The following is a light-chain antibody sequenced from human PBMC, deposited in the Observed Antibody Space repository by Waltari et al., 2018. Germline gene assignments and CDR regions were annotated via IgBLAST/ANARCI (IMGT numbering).Light chain of an antibody. J-gene: IGKJ2*01. V-gene: IGKV2-28*01. CDR1: QSLLHSNGYNY. Sequence: EIVMTQSPLSLPVTPGEPASISCWSNQSLLHSNGYNYLDWYLQKPGQSPQLLIYLGSNRASGVPDRFSGSGSGTDFTLKISRLEAEDIGVFYCMQALQTPITFGQGTKLEIK. CDR2: LGS. CDR3: MQALQTPIT.